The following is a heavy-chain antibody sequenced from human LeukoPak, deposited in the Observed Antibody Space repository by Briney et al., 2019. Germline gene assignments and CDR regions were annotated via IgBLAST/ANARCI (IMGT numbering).Heavy chain of an antibody. CDR2: MSYHGSDT. D-gene: IGHD5-24*01. CDR3: AKDRGSGMPTNFDY. J-gene: IGHJ4*02. Sequence: PGRSLRLSCAASGFIFSTCGMHWVRQAPGKGLEWVAFMSYHGSDTHYGDSVKGRFTISRDNSKNTVYLQMNSLRGDDTAVYYCAKDRGSGMPTNFDYWGQGTLVTVSS. V-gene: IGHV3-30*18. CDR1: GFIFSTCG.